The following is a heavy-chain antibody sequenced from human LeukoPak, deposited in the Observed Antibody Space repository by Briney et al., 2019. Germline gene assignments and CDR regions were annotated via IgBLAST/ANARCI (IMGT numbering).Heavy chain of an antibody. J-gene: IGHJ4*02. CDR3: ASVLRPYNYYGSGSYPAGGDY. CDR2: ISAYNGNT. V-gene: IGHV1-18*04. Sequence: ASVKVSCKASGYTFTSYGISWVRQAPGQGLEWMGWISAYNGNTNYAQKLQGRVTMTTDTSTSTAYMELRSLRSDDTAVYYCASVLRPYNYYGSGSYPAGGDYWGQGTLVTVSS. CDR1: GYTFTSYG. D-gene: IGHD3-10*01.